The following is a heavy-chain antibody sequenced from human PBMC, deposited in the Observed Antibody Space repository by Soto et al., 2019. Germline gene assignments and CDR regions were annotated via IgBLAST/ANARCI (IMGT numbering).Heavy chain of an antibody. CDR1: GGSMRSYD. Sequence: SGTRALGCAVCGGSMRSYDGSGIGQPRGEGLEWVGYLYYSGSTNYNPSLKSRVTISVDTSKNQFSLKLSSVTAADTAVYYCARVLIAVAGKTWFAPWGQGTLVTVSS. J-gene: IGHJ5*02. V-gene: IGHV4-59*01. D-gene: IGHD6-19*01. CDR2: LYYSGST. CDR3: ARVLIAVAGKTWFAP.